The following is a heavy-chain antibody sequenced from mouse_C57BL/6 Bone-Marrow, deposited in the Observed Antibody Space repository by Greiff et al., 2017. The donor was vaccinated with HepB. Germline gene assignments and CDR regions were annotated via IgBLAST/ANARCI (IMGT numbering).Heavy chain of an antibody. CDR2: IYPGDGDT. J-gene: IGHJ4*01. V-gene: IGHV1-82*01. CDR3: ARSTTVVEDAMDY. Sequence: VQLQESGPELVKPGASVKISCKASGYAFSSSWMNWVKQRPGKGLEWIGRIYPGDGDTNYNGKFKGKATLTADKSSSTAYMQLSSLTSEDSAVYFCARSTTVVEDAMDYWGQGTSVTVSS. CDR1: GYAFSSSW. D-gene: IGHD1-1*01.